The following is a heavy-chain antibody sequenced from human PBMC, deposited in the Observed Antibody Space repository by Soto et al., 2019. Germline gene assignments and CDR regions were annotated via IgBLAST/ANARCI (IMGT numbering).Heavy chain of an antibody. D-gene: IGHD2-2*01. J-gene: IGHJ6*02. CDR2: INHSGST. CDR3: ARVPLSTRAYYYGMDV. V-gene: IGHV4-34*01. CDR1: GGSFSGYY. Sequence: PSETLSLTCAVYGGSFSGYYWSWIRQPPGKGPEWIGEINHSGSTNYNPSLKSRVTISVDTSKNQFSLKLSSVTAADTAVYYCARVPLSTRAYYYGMDVWGQGTTVTVSS.